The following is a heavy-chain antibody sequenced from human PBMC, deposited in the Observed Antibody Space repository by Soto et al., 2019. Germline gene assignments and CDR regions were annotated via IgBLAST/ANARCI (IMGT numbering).Heavy chain of an antibody. CDR2: INAGNGDT. J-gene: IGHJ4*02. CDR1: DDTFSNCY. CDR3: ARASNWERPFDY. D-gene: IGHD7-27*01. V-gene: IGHV1-3*01. Sequence: QVQLVQSGAEVKKPGASVKVSCQASDDTFSNCYIHWVRQAPGQGLEWMGRINAGNGDTKYSQKFQGRVTMTRDTSASTAYMEGSSLRSEDTAVYYCARASNWERPFDYWGQGTLVTVSS.